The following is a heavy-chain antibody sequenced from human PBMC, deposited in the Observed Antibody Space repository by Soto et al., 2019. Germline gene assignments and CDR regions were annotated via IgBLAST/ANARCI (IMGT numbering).Heavy chain of an antibody. CDR1: GFTFSDYY. D-gene: IGHD2-2*01. J-gene: IGHJ3*02. Sequence: LRLSCAASGFTFSDYYMSWIRQSPGKGLEWVSYISSSGSTIYYADSVKGRFTISRDNAKNSLYLQMNSLRAEDTAVYYCASRGEYCSSTSCYPHDAFDIWGQGTMVTVS. CDR2: ISSSGSTI. CDR3: ASRGEYCSSTSCYPHDAFDI. V-gene: IGHV3-11*01.